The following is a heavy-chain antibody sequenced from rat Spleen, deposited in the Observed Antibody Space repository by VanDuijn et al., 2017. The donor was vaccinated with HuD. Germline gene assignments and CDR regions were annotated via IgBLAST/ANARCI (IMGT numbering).Heavy chain of an antibody. CDR1: GLTFSDYG. CDR2: ITNTGNSI. D-gene: IGHD1-10*01. Sequence: EVQLVESGGGLVQPGRSLKLSCAASGLTFSDYGMAWVRQAPTKGLEWVASITNTGNSIYYLDSVKGRFTVSRDNAQNTLYLQMNSLRSEDTATYYCTRGGNYALDAWGQGASVTVSS. CDR3: TRGGNYALDA. V-gene: IGHV5-29*01. J-gene: IGHJ4*01.